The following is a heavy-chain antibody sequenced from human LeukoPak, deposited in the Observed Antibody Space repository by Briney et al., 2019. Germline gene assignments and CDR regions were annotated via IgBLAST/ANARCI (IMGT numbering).Heavy chain of an antibody. CDR2: INHIRST. CDR1: DGSFSGYS. V-gene: IGHV4-34*01. Sequence: PSETLSLTCAVYDGSFSGYSWSWIRQPPGKGLEWIGEINHIRSTNYNPSLKSRVTISVDTSKNQFSLKLSSVTAADTAVYYCARVVRGVLKDYYYYYYMDVWGKGTTVTISS. J-gene: IGHJ6*03. D-gene: IGHD3-10*01. CDR3: ARVVRGVLKDYYYYYYMDV.